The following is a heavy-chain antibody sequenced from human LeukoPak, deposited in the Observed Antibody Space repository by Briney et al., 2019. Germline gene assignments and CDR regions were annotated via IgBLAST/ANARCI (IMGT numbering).Heavy chain of an antibody. J-gene: IGHJ4*02. V-gene: IGHV3-21*01. D-gene: IGHD3-3*01. Sequence: GGSLRLSCAASGFTFSSYNMNWVRQAPGKGLEWVSSIGSYIYYADSVKGRFTISRDNAKNSLYLQMSSLRAEDTAVYYCATDRGWRTSGYYLYYFEYWGQGTLVTYSS. CDR2: IGSYI. CDR1: GFTFSSYN. CDR3: ATDRGWRTSGYYLYYFEY.